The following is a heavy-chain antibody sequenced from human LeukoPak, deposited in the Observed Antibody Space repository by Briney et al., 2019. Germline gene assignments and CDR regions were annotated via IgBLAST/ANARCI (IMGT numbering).Heavy chain of an antibody. J-gene: IGHJ2*01. CDR2: IGTAGEI. CDR1: GFTFRSYD. Sequence: GSLRLSCAASGFTFRSYDMHWVRQATGKGLEWVSGIGTAGEIYYPGSVKGRFTISRENAKNSLYLQMDSLRAGDTAVYYCARAAYSSTWYSRYFDLWGRGTLVTVSS. V-gene: IGHV3-13*01. D-gene: IGHD6-13*01. CDR3: ARAAYSSTWYSRYFDL.